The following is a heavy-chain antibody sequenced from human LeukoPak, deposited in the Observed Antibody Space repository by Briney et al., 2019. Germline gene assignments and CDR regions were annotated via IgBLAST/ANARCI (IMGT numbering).Heavy chain of an antibody. D-gene: IGHD2-2*01. V-gene: IGHV1-69*05. CDR3: ARGASGYCSSTSCQQHAFDI. CDR1: GGTFSSYA. J-gene: IGHJ3*02. Sequence: SVKVSCKASGGTFSSYAISWVRQAPGQGLEWMGGIIPIFGTANYAQKFQGRVTITTDESTSTAYMELSSLRSEDTAVYYCARGASGYCSSTSCQQHAFDIWGQGTMVAVSS. CDR2: IIPIFGTA.